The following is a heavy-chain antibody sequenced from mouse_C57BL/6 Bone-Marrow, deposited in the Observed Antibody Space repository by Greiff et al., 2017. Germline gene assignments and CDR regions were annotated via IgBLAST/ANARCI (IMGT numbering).Heavy chain of an antibody. D-gene: IGHD1-1*02. CDR3: ARGGLWAAWFAY. Sequence: VQLQQSGPELVKPGASVKISCKASGYTFTDYYMNWVKQSHGKSLEWIGDINPNNGGTSYNQKFKGKATLTVDKSSSTAYMELRSLTSEDSAVYYCARGGLWAAWFAYWGQGTLVTVSA. CDR1: GYTFTDYY. V-gene: IGHV1-26*01. J-gene: IGHJ3*01. CDR2: INPNNGGT.